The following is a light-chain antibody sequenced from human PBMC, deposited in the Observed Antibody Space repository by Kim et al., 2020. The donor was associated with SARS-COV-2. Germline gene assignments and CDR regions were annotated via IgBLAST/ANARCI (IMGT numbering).Light chain of an antibody. V-gene: IGLV2-11*01. CDR2: DVT. J-gene: IGLJ2*01. CDR3: CSYAGDYVI. CDR1: SNNIGFYNY. Sequence: PGQSVTISCTVASNNIGFYNYVSWYQHHPGRAPKLIIYDVTKRPSGVPDRFSGSKSGNTASLTVSGLQSEDEADYYCCSYAGDYVIFGGGTQLTVL.